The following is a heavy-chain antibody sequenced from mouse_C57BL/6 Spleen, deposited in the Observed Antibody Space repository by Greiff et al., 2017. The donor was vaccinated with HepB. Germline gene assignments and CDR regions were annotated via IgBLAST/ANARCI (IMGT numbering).Heavy chain of an antibody. CDR2: IDPSDSYT. V-gene: IGHV1-59*01. CDR3: VRSDGYYERTAMDY. D-gene: IGHD2-3*01. CDR1: GYTFTSYW. Sequence: QVQLQQPGAELVRPGTSVKLSCKASGYTFTSYWMHWVKQRPGQGLEWIGVIDPSDSYTNYNQKCKGKATLTVDTSSSSAYMQLSSLTSEEAAVYNCVRSDGYYERTAMDYWGQGTSVTVAS. J-gene: IGHJ4*01.